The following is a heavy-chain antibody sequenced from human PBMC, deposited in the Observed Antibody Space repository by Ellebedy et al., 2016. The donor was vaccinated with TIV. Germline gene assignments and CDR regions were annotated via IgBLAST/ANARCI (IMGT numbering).Heavy chain of an antibody. CDR2: INAGNGNT. J-gene: IGHJ4*02. CDR3: ARGLSRRWMEGFY. CDR1: GYTFATYA. D-gene: IGHD3-3*01. V-gene: IGHV1-3*01. Sequence: AASVKVSCKASGYTFATYAMHWVRQAHGQRLEWMGWINAGNGNTKYSHKFQDIVTITRDTSASTDYMELSSLRSEDTSVYYCARGLSRRWMEGFYWGQGTLVTVSS.